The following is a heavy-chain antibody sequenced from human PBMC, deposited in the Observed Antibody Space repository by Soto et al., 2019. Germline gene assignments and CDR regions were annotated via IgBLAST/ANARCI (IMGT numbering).Heavy chain of an antibody. CDR3: VKDPTALWFGEFLFDY. CDR2: ISSNGGST. CDR1: GFTFSSYA. V-gene: IGHV3-64D*06. D-gene: IGHD3-10*01. J-gene: IGHJ4*02. Sequence: PGGSLRLSCSASGFTFSSYAMHWVRQAPGKGLEYVSAISSNGGSTYYADSVKGRFTISRDNSKNTLYLQMSSLRAEDTAVYYCVKDPTALWFGEFLFDYWGQGSLVTVSS.